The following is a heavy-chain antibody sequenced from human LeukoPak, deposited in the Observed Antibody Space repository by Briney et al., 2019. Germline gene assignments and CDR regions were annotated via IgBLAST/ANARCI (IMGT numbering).Heavy chain of an antibody. CDR1: GYTFRNHG. CDR3: ARDPTNTSGYYAYFDY. CDR2: ISCYNGDT. J-gene: IGHJ4*02. D-gene: IGHD5-12*01. Sequence: ASVKVSCKAFGYTFRNHGITWVRQAPGQGLEWMGWISCYNGDTHYAQNLQGRVTMTTDTSASTAYLELRSLTSDDTAVYYCARDPTNTSGYYAYFDYWGQGTLVTVSS. V-gene: IGHV1-18*01.